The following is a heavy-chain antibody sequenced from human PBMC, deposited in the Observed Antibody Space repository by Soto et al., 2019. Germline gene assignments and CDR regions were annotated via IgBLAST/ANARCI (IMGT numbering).Heavy chain of an antibody. Sequence: GGSLRLSCAASGFTFSDYYMSWIRQAPGKGLEWVSYICFNGSTKYYADSVKGLFTISRDNSKNTLYLQMNSLRAEDTAVYYCARGGVDCTNGVCYKTYYYYYGMDVWGQGTTVTVSS. V-gene: IGHV3-11*04. CDR1: GFTFSDYY. CDR3: ARGGVDCTNGVCYKTYYYYYGMDV. J-gene: IGHJ6*02. D-gene: IGHD2-8*01. CDR2: ICFNGSTK.